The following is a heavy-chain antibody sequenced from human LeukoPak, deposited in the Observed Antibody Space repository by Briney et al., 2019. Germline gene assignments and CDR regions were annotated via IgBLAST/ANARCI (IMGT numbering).Heavy chain of an antibody. V-gene: IGHV4-34*01. Sequence: SETLSLTCAVYGGSFSGYYWSWIRQPPGKGLEWIGEINHSGSTNYNPSLKSRVTISVDTSKNQFSLKLSSVTAADTAVYYCARYDSWSGYYRDAFDIWGQGTMVTVSS. CDR2: INHSGST. D-gene: IGHD3-3*01. J-gene: IGHJ3*02. CDR1: GGSFSGYY. CDR3: ARYDSWSGYYRDAFDI.